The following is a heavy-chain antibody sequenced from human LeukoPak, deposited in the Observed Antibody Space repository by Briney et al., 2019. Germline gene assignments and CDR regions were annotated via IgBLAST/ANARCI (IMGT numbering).Heavy chain of an antibody. J-gene: IGHJ3*02. CDR1: GGSISSYY. CDR3: ARDLWGTYYYDSSGPIDI. CDR2: IYYSGST. D-gene: IGHD3-22*01. Sequence: PSETLSLTCTVSGGSISSYYRSWIRQPPGKGLEWIGYIYYSGSTNYNPSLKSRVTISVDTSKNQFSLKLSSVTAADTAVYYCARDLWGTYYYDSSGPIDIWGQGTMVTVSS. V-gene: IGHV4-59*01.